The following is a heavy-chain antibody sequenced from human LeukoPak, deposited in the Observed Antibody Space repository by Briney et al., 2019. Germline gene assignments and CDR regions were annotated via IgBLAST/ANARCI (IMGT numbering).Heavy chain of an antibody. V-gene: IGHV1-18*01. CDR2: ISAYNGNT. J-gene: IGHJ6*03. D-gene: IGHD5-24*01. Sequence: ASVKVSCKASGYFFTSYGITWVRQAPGQGLEWMGWISAYNGNTNYAQKFQGRVTMTTDTSTSTAYMELRSLRSEDTAVYYCARDRGLDGYNYYYYYYMDVWGKGTTVTVSS. CDR3: ARDRGLDGYNYYYYYYMDV. CDR1: GYFFTSYG.